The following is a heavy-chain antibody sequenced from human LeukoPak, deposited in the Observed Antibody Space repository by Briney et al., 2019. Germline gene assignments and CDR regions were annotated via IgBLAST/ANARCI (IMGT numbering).Heavy chain of an antibody. D-gene: IGHD3-10*01. J-gene: IGHJ6*02. Sequence: PGRSLRLSCAASGFTFSDYAMHWARQAPGKGLEWVAVISYDGSSKCNADSVKGRFTISRDNSKNTLYLQMDSLRAEDTAVYYCARDSYGMDVWGQGTPATVSS. CDR1: GFTFSDYA. CDR3: ARDSYGMDV. V-gene: IGHV3-30-3*01. CDR2: ISYDGSSK.